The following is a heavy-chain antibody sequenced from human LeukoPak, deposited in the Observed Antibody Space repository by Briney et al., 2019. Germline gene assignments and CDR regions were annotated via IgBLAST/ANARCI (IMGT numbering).Heavy chain of an antibody. D-gene: IGHD6-19*01. Sequence: SVKVSCKASGGTFSSYAISWVRQAPGQGLEWMGRIIPTFGIANYAQKFQGRVTITADKSTSTAYMELSSLRSEDTAVYYCARAEGSIAVAGTLDYWGQGTLVTVSS. CDR1: GGTFSSYA. CDR2: IIPTFGIA. CDR3: ARAEGSIAVAGTLDY. J-gene: IGHJ4*02. V-gene: IGHV1-69*04.